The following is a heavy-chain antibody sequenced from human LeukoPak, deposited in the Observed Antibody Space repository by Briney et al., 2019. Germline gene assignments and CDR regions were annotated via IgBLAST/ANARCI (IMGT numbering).Heavy chain of an antibody. D-gene: IGHD3-22*01. CDR2: IYTSGST. Sequence: SETLSLTYTVSGGSISSYYWSWIRQPAGKGLEWIGRIYTSGSTNYNPSLKSRVTMSVDTSKNQFSLKLSSVTAADTAVYYCARETDSSGYYYVDYYYYMDVWGKGTTVTVSS. V-gene: IGHV4-4*07. J-gene: IGHJ6*03. CDR1: GGSISSYY. CDR3: ARETDSSGYYYVDYYYYMDV.